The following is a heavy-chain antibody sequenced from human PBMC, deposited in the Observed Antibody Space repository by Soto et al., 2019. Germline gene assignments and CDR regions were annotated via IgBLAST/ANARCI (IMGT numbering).Heavy chain of an antibody. CDR1: GGSFSGYY. V-gene: IGHV4-34*01. D-gene: IGHD2-2*01. J-gene: IGHJ3*02. CDR3: ARGECSSNYCFTRWALDI. Sequence: SETLSLTCAVYGGSFSGYYWTWIRQTPGKGPEWIGEIHHSGRTNYNPSLKSRVSISADTSKTQFSLNLTSVTAADTAVYYCARGECSSNYCFTRWALDIWGQGTVVTVSS. CDR2: IHHSGRT.